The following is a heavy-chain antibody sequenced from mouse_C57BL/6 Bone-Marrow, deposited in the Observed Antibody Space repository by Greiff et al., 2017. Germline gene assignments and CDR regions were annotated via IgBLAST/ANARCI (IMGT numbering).Heavy chain of an antibody. CDR2: IYPRDGST. Sequence: VKLQQPGAELVKPGASVKLSCKASGYTFTSYDINWVKQRPGQGLEWIGWIYPRDGSTKYNEKFKGKATLTVDTSSSTAYMELHSLTSEDSAVYFCARPTLYHGFAYWGQGTLVTVSA. CDR1: GYTFTSYD. CDR3: ARPTLYHGFAY. J-gene: IGHJ3*01. V-gene: IGHV1-85*01. D-gene: IGHD2-12*01.